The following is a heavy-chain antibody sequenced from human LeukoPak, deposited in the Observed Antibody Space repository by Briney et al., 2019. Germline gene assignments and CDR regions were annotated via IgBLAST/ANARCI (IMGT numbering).Heavy chain of an antibody. J-gene: IGHJ4*02. CDR1: GFTFSGYA. CDR3: AKLIGYSYMYYFDY. CDR2: ISGSGGST. Sequence: GGSLRLSCAASGFTFSGYAMSWVRQAPGKGLEWVSAISGSGGSTYYADSVKGRFTISRDNSKNTLYLQMNSLRAEDTAVYYCAKLIGYSYMYYFDYWGQGTLVTVSS. V-gene: IGHV3-23*01. D-gene: IGHD5-18*01.